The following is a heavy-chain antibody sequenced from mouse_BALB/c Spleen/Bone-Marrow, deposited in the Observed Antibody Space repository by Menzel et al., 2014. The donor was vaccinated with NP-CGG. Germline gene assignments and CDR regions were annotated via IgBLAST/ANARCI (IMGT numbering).Heavy chain of an antibody. CDR1: GYAFTSYN. V-gene: IGHV1S135*01. Sequence: EVKLMESGPELVKPGASVKVSCKASGYAFTSYNMYWVKQSHGKSLEWIGYIDPYNGGTRYNQKFKGKATLTVDRSSSTAYMHLNSLTSEDSAVYYCARENYGSSPAYWGQGTLVTVSA. D-gene: IGHD1-1*01. J-gene: IGHJ3*01. CDR2: IDPYNGGT. CDR3: ARENYGSSPAY.